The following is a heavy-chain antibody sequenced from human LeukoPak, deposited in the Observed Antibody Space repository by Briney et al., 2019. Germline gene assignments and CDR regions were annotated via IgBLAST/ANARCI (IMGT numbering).Heavy chain of an antibody. CDR2: INTNSGGT. J-gene: IGHJ6*02. V-gene: IGHV1-2*02. D-gene: IGHD3-10*01. CDR1: GYTFTGYY. CDR3: ARDRRDYYGSGSWYGMDV. Sequence: ASVKVSCKASGYTFTGYYIHWVRQAPGQGLEWMGWINTNSGGTNYAQKFQGRVTMTRDTSISTAYMELRRLRSDDTAVYYCARDRRDYYGSGSWYGMDVWGQGTTVTVSS.